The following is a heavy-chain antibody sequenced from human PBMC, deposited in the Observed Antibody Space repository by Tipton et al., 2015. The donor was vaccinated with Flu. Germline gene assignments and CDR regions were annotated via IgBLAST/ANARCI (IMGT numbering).Heavy chain of an antibody. CDR3: ARDHSRYLSRSYLPHWFDP. V-gene: IGHV1-2*06. D-gene: IGHD3-10*01. Sequence: QVQLVQSGAEAKNPGASLKVSCKASGYTFTGYYINWVRQAPGQGLEWMGRINPDSGDTNYAQKFQGRVTMTRDTSITTAYMELSRLTSDDTAIYYCARDHSRYLSRSYLPHWFDPWGQGTLVTVSS. CDR2: INPDSGDT. CDR1: GYTFTGYY. J-gene: IGHJ5*02.